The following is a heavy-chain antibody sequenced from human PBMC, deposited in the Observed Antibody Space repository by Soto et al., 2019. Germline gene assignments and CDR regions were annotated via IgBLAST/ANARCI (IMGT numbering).Heavy chain of an antibody. CDR3: ARGRPEGITGTSWFDP. D-gene: IGHD1-7*01. V-gene: IGHV1-2*02. CDR2: INPNSGGT. J-gene: IGHJ5*02. CDR1: GYTFTGYY. Sequence: QVQLVQSGAEVKKPGASVKVSCKASGYTFTGYYMHWVRQAPGQGLEWMGWINPNSGGTKYAQKFQGRVTMTRDTSISTAYMELSRLRSDDTAVYYCARGRPEGITGTSWFDPWGQGTLVTVSS.